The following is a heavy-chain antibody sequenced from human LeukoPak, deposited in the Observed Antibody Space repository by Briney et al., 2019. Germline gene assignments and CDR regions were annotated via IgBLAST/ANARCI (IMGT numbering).Heavy chain of an antibody. CDR3: ARASRYDYHFDY. Sequence: PGGSLRLSCAASGITFDDYTMHWVRQPPGKGLEWVSLIIWDGTYTYYADSVKGRFTISRDNSKNSLYLEMNSLRTEDTALYYCARASRYDYHFDYWGQGTLVTVSS. J-gene: IGHJ4*02. D-gene: IGHD5-12*01. CDR1: GITFDDYT. V-gene: IGHV3-43*01. CDR2: IIWDGTYT.